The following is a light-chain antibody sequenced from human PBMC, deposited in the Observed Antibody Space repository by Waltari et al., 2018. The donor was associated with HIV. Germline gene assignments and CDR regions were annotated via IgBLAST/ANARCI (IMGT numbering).Light chain of an antibody. CDR1: NRDVGSYNR. V-gene: IGLV2-18*02. CDR2: EVN. CDR3: SSYTSSSTLWM. Sequence: QSALTQPPSVSGSPGPSVTISCPGTNRDVGSYNRVSWYQLPPGTAPKLMIYEVNNRPSGVPDRFSGSKSGNTASLTISGLQAEDEADYYCSSYTSSSTLWMFGGGTKLTVL. J-gene: IGLJ3*02.